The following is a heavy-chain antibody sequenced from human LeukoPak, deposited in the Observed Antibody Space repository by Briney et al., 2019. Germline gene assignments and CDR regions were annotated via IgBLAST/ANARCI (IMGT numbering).Heavy chain of an antibody. Sequence: GGSLRLSCAASGFTFSSYAMHWVRQAPGKGLEWVAVISYDGSNKYYADSVKGRFTISRDNSKNTLYLQMNSLRAEDTAVYYCARDTKLRYFDWLPDYWGQGTLVTISS. J-gene: IGHJ4*02. CDR3: ARDTKLRYFDWLPDY. D-gene: IGHD3-9*01. V-gene: IGHV3-30-3*01. CDR1: GFTFSSYA. CDR2: ISYDGSNK.